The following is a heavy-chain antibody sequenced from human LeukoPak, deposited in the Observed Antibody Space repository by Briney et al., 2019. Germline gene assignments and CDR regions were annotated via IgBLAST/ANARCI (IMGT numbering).Heavy chain of an antibody. CDR1: GGTFSSYA. Sequence: GASVKVSCKASGGTFSSYAISWVRQAPGQGLEWMGGIIPIFSTANYAQKFQGRVTITADESTSTAYMEMSSLRSEDTAVFYCATWAGAVIVDKNGGVYWGQGTLVTVSS. J-gene: IGHJ4*02. CDR3: ATWAGAVIVDKNGGVY. D-gene: IGHD3-22*01. CDR2: IIPIFSTA. V-gene: IGHV1-69*13.